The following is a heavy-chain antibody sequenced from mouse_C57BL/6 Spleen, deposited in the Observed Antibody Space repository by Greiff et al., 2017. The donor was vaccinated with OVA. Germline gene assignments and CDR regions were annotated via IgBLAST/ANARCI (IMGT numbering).Heavy chain of an antibody. V-gene: IGHV2-5*01. D-gene: IGHD2-10*01. CDR2: IWRGGST. CDR3: AKEGPTYYGNYDYAMDY. CDR1: GFSLTSYG. J-gene: IGHJ4*01. Sequence: QVQLQQSGPGLVQPSQSLSITCTVSGFSLTSYGVHWVRQSPGKGLEWLGVIWRGGSTDYNAAFMSRLSITKDNSKSQVFFKMNSLQADDTAIYYCAKEGPTYYGNYDYAMDYWGQGTSVTVSS.